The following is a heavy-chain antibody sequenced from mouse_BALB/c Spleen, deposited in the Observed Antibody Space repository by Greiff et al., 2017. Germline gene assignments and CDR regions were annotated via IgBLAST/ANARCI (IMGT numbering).Heavy chain of an antibody. CDR3: AREGMITTSAY. D-gene: IGHD2-4*01. CDR1: GYSITSDYA. CDR2: ISYSGST. V-gene: IGHV3-2*02. Sequence: DVKLQESGPGLVKPSQSLSLTCTVTGYSITSDYAWNWIRQFPGNKLEWMGYISYSGSTSYNPSLKSRISITRDTSKNQFFLQLNSVTTEDTATYYCAREGMITTSAYWGQGTLVTVSA. J-gene: IGHJ3*01.